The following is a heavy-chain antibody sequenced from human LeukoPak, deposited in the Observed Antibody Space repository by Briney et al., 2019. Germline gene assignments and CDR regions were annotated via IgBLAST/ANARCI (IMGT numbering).Heavy chain of an antibody. CDR2: ISYDGNDK. CDR1: GFTFSSYG. D-gene: IGHD6-19*01. CDR3: VVLGDSSGWYNDY. V-gene: IGHV3-30*03. Sequence: PGRSLRVSCAASGFTFSSYGMHWVRQAPGKGLEWVAVISYDGNDKYYADSVKGRFTISRDNSKDTLYLQMNSLRAEDTALYYCVVLGDSSGWYNDYWGQGTLVTVSS. J-gene: IGHJ4*02.